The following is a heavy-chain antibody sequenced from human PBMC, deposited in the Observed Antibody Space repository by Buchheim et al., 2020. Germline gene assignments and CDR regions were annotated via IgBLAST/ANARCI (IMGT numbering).Heavy chain of an antibody. J-gene: IGHJ4*02. Sequence: EVQLVESGGVVVQPGGSLRLSCAASGFTFDDYTMHWVRQAPGKGLEWVSLISRDGAFTNYADSVKGRFTSSRNNSKKPLYLHMNSVRTEDTALYYCAKGLYYYAAGRPSCYFDYWGQGSL. V-gene: IGHV3-43*01. CDR3: AKGLYYYAAGRPSCYFDY. CDR2: ISRDGAFT. CDR1: GFTFDDYT. D-gene: IGHD3-10*01.